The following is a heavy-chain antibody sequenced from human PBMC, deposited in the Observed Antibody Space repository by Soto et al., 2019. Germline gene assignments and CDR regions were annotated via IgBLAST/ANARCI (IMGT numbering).Heavy chain of an antibody. CDR1: GYTFTGYY. CDR3: ARPYYDFWSGYSSYNWFDP. D-gene: IGHD3-3*01. V-gene: IGHV1-2*02. CDR2: INPNSGGT. J-gene: IGHJ5*02. Sequence: ASVKVSCKASGYTFTGYYTHWVRQAPGQGLEWMGWINPNSGGTNYAQKFQGRVTMTRDTSISTAYMELSRLRSDDTAVYYCARPYYDFWSGYSSYNWFDPWGQGTLVTVSS.